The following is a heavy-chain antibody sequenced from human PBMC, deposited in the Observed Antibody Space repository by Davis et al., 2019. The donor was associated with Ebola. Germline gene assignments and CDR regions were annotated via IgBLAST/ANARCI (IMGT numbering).Heavy chain of an antibody. J-gene: IGHJ6*03. Sequence: GESLTISCATSGFDFSRYWMSWVRQAPGTGLEWLATIDEDGSEKSYVGSVKGRLTVSRDNPTKSLTLHMNDLRVGDTAVYYCARILAGDSSGWGDFYYYMDVWGKGTTVTVSS. D-gene: IGHD6-19*01. CDR1: GFDFSRYW. V-gene: IGHV3-7*03. CDR2: IDEDGSEK. CDR3: ARILAGDSSGWGDFYYYMDV.